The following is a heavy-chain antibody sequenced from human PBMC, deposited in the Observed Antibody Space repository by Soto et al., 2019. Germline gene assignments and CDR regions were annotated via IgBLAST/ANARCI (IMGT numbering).Heavy chain of an antibody. V-gene: IGHV1-69*12. CDR3: ARHVPAAGYYYGMDV. D-gene: IGHD2-2*01. Sequence: QVQLVQSGAEVKKPGSSVKVSCKASVGTFSSYAISWVRPAPGQVLEWMGGIIPIFGTATYAQKFQVRVTITADESTSTAYMELSSLRSEDTAVYYCARHVPAAGYYYGMDVWGQGTTVTVSS. CDR1: VGTFSSYA. CDR2: IIPIFGTA. J-gene: IGHJ6*02.